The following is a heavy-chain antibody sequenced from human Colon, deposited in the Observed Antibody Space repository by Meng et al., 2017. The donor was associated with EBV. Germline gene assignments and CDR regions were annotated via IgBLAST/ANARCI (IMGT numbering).Heavy chain of an antibody. Sequence: QVQLQGSGPGLVKPSGTLSRTCGVSGVSISSNIRWTWVRQPPGKGLEWIGDIDDSGSTNYNPSLNSRISISLDKSKNHFSLKVNSVTAADTAVYYCARGKQDAWELLAYWGQGALVTVSS. CDR3: ARGKQDAWELLAY. D-gene: IGHD1-26*01. CDR2: IDDSGST. V-gene: IGHV4-4*02. J-gene: IGHJ4*02. CDR1: GVSISSNIR.